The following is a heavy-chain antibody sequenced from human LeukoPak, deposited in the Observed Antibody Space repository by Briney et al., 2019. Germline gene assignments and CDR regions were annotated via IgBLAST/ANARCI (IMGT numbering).Heavy chain of an antibody. CDR3: AKDKRYDFWSGYYPDY. D-gene: IGHD3-3*01. V-gene: IGHV3-30*18. CDR1: GFTFSSYG. J-gene: IGHJ4*02. Sequence: GRSLRLSCAASGFTFSSYGMHWVRQAPGKGLEWVAVISYDGSNKYYADSVKGRFTISRDNSKNTLYLQMNSLRAEDTAVYYCAKDKRYDFWSGYYPDYWGQGTLVTVSS. CDR2: ISYDGSNK.